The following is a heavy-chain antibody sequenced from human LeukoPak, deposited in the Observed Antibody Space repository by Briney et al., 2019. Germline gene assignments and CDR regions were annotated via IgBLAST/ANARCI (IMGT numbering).Heavy chain of an antibody. D-gene: IGHD1-26*01. CDR2: INPNSGGT. Sequence: GASVNVSFTASVYTFTGYYMHWVRQAPGQGLEWMGWINPNSGGTNYAQKFQGRVTITRDTSISTAYMELSRLGSDDTAVYYCARAPLWEGQNDYWGQGTLVTVSS. V-gene: IGHV1-2*02. CDR1: VYTFTGYY. CDR3: ARAPLWEGQNDY. J-gene: IGHJ4*02.